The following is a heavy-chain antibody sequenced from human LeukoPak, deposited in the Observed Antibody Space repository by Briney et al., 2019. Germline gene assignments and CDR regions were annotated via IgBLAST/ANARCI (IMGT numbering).Heavy chain of an antibody. D-gene: IGHD5-12*01. Sequence: GGSLRLSCAASGFTFDDYAMHWVRQAPGKGLEWVSGISWNSGSIGYADSVKGRFTISRDNAKNSLYLQMNSLRAEDTALYYCAKGGGYGLTQQFDYWGQGTLVTVSS. J-gene: IGHJ4*02. V-gene: IGHV3-9*01. CDR3: AKGGGYGLTQQFDY. CDR1: GFTFDDYA. CDR2: ISWNSGSI.